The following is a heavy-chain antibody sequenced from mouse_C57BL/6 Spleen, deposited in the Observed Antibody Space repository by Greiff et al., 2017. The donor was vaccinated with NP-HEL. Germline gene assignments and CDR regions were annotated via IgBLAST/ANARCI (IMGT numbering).Heavy chain of an antibody. CDR1: GFTFSNYW. D-gene: IGHD1-1*01. J-gene: IGHJ3*01. Sequence: DVKLQESGGGLVQPGGSMKLSCVASGFTFSNYWMNWVRQSPEKGLEWVAQIRLKSDNYATHYAESVKGRFTISRDDSKSSVYLQMNNLRAEDTGIYYCTGGGYYYGSSLFAYWGQGTLVTVSA. CDR3: TGGGYYYGSSLFAY. V-gene: IGHV6-3*01. CDR2: IRLKSDNYAT.